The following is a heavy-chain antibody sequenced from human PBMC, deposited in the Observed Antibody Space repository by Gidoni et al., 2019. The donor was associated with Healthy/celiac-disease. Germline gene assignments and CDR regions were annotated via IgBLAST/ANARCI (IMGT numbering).Heavy chain of an antibody. CDR3: ARDVSVSGWNYYYYGMDV. D-gene: IGHD6-19*01. CDR1: GFTCSSYG. CDR2: IWYDGSNK. V-gene: IGHV3-33*01. Sequence: QVQLVESGGGVVQPGRSLRLSCAASGFTCSSYGMHWVRQAPGKGLEWVAVIWYDGSNKYYADSVKGRFTISRDNSKNTLYLQMNSLRAEDTAVYYCARDVSVSGWNYYYYGMDVWGQGTTVTVS. J-gene: IGHJ6*02.